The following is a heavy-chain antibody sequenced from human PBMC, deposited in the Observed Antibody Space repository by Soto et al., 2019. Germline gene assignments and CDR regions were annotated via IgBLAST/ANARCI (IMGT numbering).Heavy chain of an antibody. CDR1: GGTFRSSV. D-gene: IGHD6-13*01. CDR2: IIPIFGTA. J-gene: IGHJ5*02. Sequence: QVQLVQSGAEVKKPGSSVKVSCKASGGTFRSSVISWVRLAPGQGLEWMGGIIPIFGTANYAQKCQGRVTIPADGGTRIAYMELGSLRSEDTAVYYCAREGDAGIAAPGTGWFARWGQGTLVTVSS. V-gene: IGHV1-69*12. CDR3: AREGDAGIAAPGTGWFAR.